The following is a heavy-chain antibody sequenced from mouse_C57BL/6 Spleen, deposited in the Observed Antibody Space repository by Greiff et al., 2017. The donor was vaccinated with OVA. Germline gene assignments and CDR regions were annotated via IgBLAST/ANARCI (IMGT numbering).Heavy chain of an antibody. J-gene: IGHJ1*03. V-gene: IGHV5-6*01. Sequence: EVNLVESGGDLVKPGGSLKLSCAASGFTFSSYGMSWVRQTPDKRLEWVATISSGGSYTYYPDSVKGRFTISRDNAKNTLYLQMSSLKSEDTAMYYCARVYDYDPGWYFDVWGTGTTVTVSS. CDR2: ISSGGSYT. D-gene: IGHD2-4*01. CDR1: GFTFSSYG. CDR3: ARVYDYDPGWYFDV.